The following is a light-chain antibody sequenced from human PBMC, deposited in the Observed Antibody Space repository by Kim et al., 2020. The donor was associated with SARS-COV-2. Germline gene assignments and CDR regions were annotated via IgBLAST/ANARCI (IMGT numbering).Light chain of an antibody. Sequence: PEETVTHTCDSSTGAVTSGHFPYWFQQKPGQAPRTLIYDTGNRHSWTPARFSGSLLGGKAALTLSAAQPEDEADYYCLLSYSDSRIFGGGTQLTVL. V-gene: IGLV7-46*01. CDR1: TGAVTSGHF. J-gene: IGLJ2*01. CDR2: DTG. CDR3: LLSYSDSRI.